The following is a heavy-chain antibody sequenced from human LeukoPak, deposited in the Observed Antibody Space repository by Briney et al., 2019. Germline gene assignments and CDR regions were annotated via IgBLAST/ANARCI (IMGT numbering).Heavy chain of an antibody. CDR3: ARERSMVRGVSWFDP. CDR1: GGSISSSSYY. V-gene: IGHV4-39*07. J-gene: IGHJ5*02. Sequence: SETLSLTCTVSGGSISSSSYYRGWIRQPPGKGLEWIGRIYYSGSTYYNPSLKSRVTISVDTSKNQFSLKLSSVTAADTAVYYCARERSMVRGVSWFDPWGQGTLVTVSS. D-gene: IGHD3-10*01. CDR2: IYYSGST.